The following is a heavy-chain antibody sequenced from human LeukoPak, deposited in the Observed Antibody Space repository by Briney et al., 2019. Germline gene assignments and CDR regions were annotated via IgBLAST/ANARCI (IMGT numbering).Heavy chain of an antibody. CDR1: GFTFSKYA. J-gene: IGHJ5*02. V-gene: IGHV3-30-3*01. D-gene: IGHD1-26*01. Sequence: GSQRLSCAASGFTFSKYAMHWVRQAPGKGLGGGAVISYDGSNEYYADSVKGRFTISRDNSKNTLYLQMNSLRAEDTAMYYCASTNYRGGTTGYNWFDPWGQGTLVTVSS. CDR2: ISYDGSNE. CDR3: ASTNYRGGTTGYNWFDP.